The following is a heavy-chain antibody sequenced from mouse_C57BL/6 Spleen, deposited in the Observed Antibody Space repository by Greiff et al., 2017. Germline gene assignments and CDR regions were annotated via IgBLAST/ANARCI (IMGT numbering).Heavy chain of an antibody. CDR2: INPSTGGT. CDR3: ARGLGRRYYFDY. J-gene: IGHJ2*01. D-gene: IGHD4-1*01. CDR1: GYSFTGYY. V-gene: IGHV1-42*01. Sequence: EVQLQQSGPELVKPGASVKISCKASGYSFTGYYMNWVKQSPEKSLEWIGEINPSTGGTTYNQKFKAKATLTVDKSSSTAYMQLKSLTSEDSAVYYCARGLGRRYYFDYWGQGTTLTVSS.